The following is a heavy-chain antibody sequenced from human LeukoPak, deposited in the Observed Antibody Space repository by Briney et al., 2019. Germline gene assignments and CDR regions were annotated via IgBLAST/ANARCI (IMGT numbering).Heavy chain of an antibody. CDR1: GVTVRSYG. V-gene: IGHV3-66*02. J-gene: IGHJ5*02. CDR3: VRDRAEGRAWVEFDP. Sequence: PGWSMGLSCAASGVTVRSYGMGWVRRAPGKGPEWVSLVYSDGVTHYADSVQGRFTISRDNSKNTLYLQMNNLRVDDTAIYHCVRDRAEGRAWVEFDPWGQGILVTVSS. CDR2: VYSDGVT.